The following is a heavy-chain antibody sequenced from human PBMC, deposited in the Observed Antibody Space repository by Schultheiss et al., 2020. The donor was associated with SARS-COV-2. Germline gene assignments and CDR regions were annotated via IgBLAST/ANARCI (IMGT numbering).Heavy chain of an antibody. V-gene: IGHV3-30*03. CDR1: GFTFSNYG. CDR2: ISYDGSNK. Sequence: GGSLRLSCAASGFTFSNYGMHWVRQAPGKGLEWVAVISYDGSNKYYADSVKGRFTISRDNSKNTLYLQMNSLRAEDTAVYYCARDQKGYYDSSGSDAFDIWGQGTMVTVAS. CDR3: ARDQKGYYDSSGSDAFDI. J-gene: IGHJ3*02. D-gene: IGHD3-22*01.